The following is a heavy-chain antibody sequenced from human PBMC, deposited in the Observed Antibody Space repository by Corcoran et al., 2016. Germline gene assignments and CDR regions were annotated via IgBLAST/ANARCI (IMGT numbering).Heavy chain of an antibody. CDR1: GFTFSSYS. D-gene: IGHD2-2*02. J-gene: IGHJ6*02. V-gene: IGHV3-21*01. CDR3: ARDLYQLLYLTSPPPHGMDV. CDR2: ISSSSYI. Sequence: EVQLVESGGGLVKPGGSLRLSCAASGFTFSSYSMNWVHQAPGKGLEWVSSISSSSYIYYADSVKGRFTISRDNAKNSMYLQMNSLRAEDTALYYCARDLYQLLYLTSPPPHGMDVWGQGTTVTFSS.